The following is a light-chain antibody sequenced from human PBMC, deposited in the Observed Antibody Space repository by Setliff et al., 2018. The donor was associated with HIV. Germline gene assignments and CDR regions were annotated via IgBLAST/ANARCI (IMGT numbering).Light chain of an antibody. V-gene: IGKV4-1*01. CDR1: QSVLYSSNNKNY. J-gene: IGKJ1*01. Sequence: DIVMTQSPDSLTVSLGERATINCKSSQSVLYSSNNKNYLAWYQQKPGQPPKLLIYWASTRESGVPDRFSGSGSGTDFTLTISSLQAEDVAVYYCQQCYSTPRTFGQGTKWIS. CDR2: WAS. CDR3: QQCYSTPRT.